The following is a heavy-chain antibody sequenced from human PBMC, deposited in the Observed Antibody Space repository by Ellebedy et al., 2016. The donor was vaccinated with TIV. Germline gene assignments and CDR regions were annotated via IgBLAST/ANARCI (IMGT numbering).Heavy chain of an antibody. CDR2: INQDGSEK. J-gene: IGHJ4*02. CDR3: ARENCYNDN. Sequence: PGGSLRLSCAASGFTFTTFWMSWVRQAPGKGLEWVGNINQDGSEKCYGDSVKRRFTISRDNATNSVYLQMNSLGAEDTAVDYCARENCYNDNWGQGTLVTVSS. D-gene: IGHD1-1*01. V-gene: IGHV3-7*04. CDR1: GFTFTTFW.